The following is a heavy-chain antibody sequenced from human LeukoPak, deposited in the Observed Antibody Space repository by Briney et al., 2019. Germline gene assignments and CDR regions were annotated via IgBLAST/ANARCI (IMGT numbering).Heavy chain of an antibody. D-gene: IGHD5-18*01. CDR3: AKVRVDTAMVDAFDI. V-gene: IGHV3-30*02. Sequence: GGSLRLSCAASVLRFSNYGMHLDRQAPGKGLEWVAFIRFDGSSKYFADSVKGRFIISRDNFKNTLILQMNNLKVEDTAVYYCAKVRVDTAMVDAFDIWGQGTRVVVSS. J-gene: IGHJ3*02. CDR2: IRFDGSSK. CDR1: VLRFSNYG.